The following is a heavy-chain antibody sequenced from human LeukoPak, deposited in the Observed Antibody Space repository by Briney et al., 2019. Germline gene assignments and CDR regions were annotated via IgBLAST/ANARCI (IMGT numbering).Heavy chain of an antibody. CDR1: GFTFSSYN. V-gene: IGHV3-21*01. D-gene: IGHD3-22*01. CDR2: ISSSSSYI. Sequence: GGSLRLSCAASGFTFSSYNMNWVRQAPGKGLEWVSSISSSSSYIYYADSVKGRFTISRDNAKNSLYLQMNSLRAEDTAVYYCARVSYDSSGYYYVYYYYMDVWGKGTTVTVSS. J-gene: IGHJ6*03. CDR3: ARVSYDSSGYYYVYYYYMDV.